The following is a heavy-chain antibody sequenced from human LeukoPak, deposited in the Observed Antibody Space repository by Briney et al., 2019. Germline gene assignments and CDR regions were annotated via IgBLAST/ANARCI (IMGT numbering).Heavy chain of an antibody. CDR1: GPIFSNFA. Sequence: GGSLRLSCEGSGPIFSNFAMAWVRQAPGKGLKWVSAISGSGGSTYYADSVKGRFTISRDNSKNTLYLQMNSLRAEDTAVYYCAELGITMIGGVWGKGTTVTISS. CDR2: ISGSGGST. V-gene: IGHV3-23*01. CDR3: AELGITMIGGV. D-gene: IGHD3-10*02. J-gene: IGHJ6*04.